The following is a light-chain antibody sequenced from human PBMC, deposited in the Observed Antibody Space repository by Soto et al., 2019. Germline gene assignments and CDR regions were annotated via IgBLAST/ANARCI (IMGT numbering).Light chain of an antibody. CDR3: QQYNSFSLIT. Sequence: GDRVTITCRARQSISDSLAWYQQKPGKAPYLLISDASILENGVPSRFSGTGSGTEFTLTISNLQPDDFATYFCQQYNSFSLITFGQGTRLAIK. CDR1: QSISDS. J-gene: IGKJ5*01. CDR2: DAS. V-gene: IGKV1-5*01.